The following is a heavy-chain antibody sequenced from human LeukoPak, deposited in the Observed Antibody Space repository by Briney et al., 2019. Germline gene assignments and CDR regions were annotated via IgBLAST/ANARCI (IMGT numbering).Heavy chain of an antibody. V-gene: IGHV4-34*01. D-gene: IGHD3-22*01. J-gene: IGHJ6*02. CDR3: ARVRSYYDSSGYSYYYYGMDV. CDR1: GGSFSGYY. Sequence: SETLSLTCAVYGGSFSGYYWSWIRQPPGKGLEWIGEINHSGSTNYNPSLKSRVTISVDTSKNQSSLKLSSVTAADTAVYYCARVRSYYDSSGYSYYYYGMDVWGQGTTVTVSS. CDR2: INHSGST.